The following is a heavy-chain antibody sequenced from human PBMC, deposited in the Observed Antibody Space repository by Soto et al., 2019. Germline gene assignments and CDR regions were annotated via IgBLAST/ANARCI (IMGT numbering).Heavy chain of an antibody. CDR2: INHSGST. J-gene: IGHJ5*02. D-gene: IGHD2-15*01. V-gene: IGHV4-34*01. Sequence: SETLSLTCAVYGGSFSGYNWNWIRQPPGKGLEWIGEINHSGSTNYKPSLKSRVTISADTTKNQCSLILSSVTAADTAVYYCASCRGVVSPHHNNWFDPWGQGTLVTVSS. CDR3: ASCRGVVSPHHNNWFDP. CDR1: GGSFSGYN.